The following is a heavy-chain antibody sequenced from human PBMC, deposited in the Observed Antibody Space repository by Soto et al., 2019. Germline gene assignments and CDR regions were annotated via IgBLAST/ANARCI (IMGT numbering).Heavy chain of an antibody. V-gene: IGHV3-7*03. CDR1: GFTFNTHW. CDR3: VASTGWIFDH. CDR2: ISQDGSVK. Sequence: EVLLVESGGGLVQPGGPLRLSCATSGFTFNTHWMTWVRQAPGKGLEWVASISQDGSVKNYVESLQDRFTISRDDIKKSLYLQMNTMRADDTAIYYCVASTGWIFDHWGQGTLVTVSS. D-gene: IGHD6-19*01. J-gene: IGHJ4*02.